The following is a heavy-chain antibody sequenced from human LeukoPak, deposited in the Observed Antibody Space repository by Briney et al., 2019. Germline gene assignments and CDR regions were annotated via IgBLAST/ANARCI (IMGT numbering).Heavy chain of an antibody. J-gene: IGHJ4*02. D-gene: IGHD6-13*01. CDR3: AKSGAAAGTSLFDY. CDR1: GFTFSSYG. CDR2: ISYDGSNK. V-gene: IGHV3-30*18. Sequence: GGSLRLSCAASGFTFSSYGMHWVRQAPGKGLEWVAVISYDGSNKYYADSVKGRFTISRDNFKNTLYLQMNSLRAEDTAVYYWAKSGAAAGTSLFDYWGQGTLVTVSS.